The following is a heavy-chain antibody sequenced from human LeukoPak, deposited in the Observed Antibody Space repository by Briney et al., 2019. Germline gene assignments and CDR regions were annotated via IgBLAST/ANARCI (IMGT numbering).Heavy chain of an antibody. CDR1: GGSISSSSYY. CDR2: IYYSGST. Sequence: WETLSLTCTVSGGSISSSSYYWGWLRQPPGKGLEWIGSIYYSGSTYYNPSLKSRVTISVDTSKNQFSLKLSSVTAADTAVYYCARSYGSGNYVDYWGQGTLVTVSS. J-gene: IGHJ4*02. CDR3: ARSYGSGNYVDY. V-gene: IGHV4-39*01. D-gene: IGHD3-10*01.